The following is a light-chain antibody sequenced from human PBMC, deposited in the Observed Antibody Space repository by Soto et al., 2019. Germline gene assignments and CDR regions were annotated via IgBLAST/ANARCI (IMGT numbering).Light chain of an antibody. Sequence: QSVLTQSPSASGTPGQRVTISCSGASSNIGSNSVNWVQQLPGSAPKLLIYTDTQRPSGVPDRFSGSKSDTSASLAISGLHSEDEADYYCAAWDGFMNAWVFGGGTKLTVL. J-gene: IGLJ3*02. CDR1: SSNIGSNS. CDR3: AAWDGFMNAWV. V-gene: IGLV1-44*01. CDR2: TDT.